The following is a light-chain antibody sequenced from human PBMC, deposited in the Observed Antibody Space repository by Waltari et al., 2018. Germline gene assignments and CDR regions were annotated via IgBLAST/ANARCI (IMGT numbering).Light chain of an antibody. CDR2: DVT. CDR1: SSDVGGYNY. J-gene: IGLJ3*02. V-gene: IGLV2-8*01. CDR3: SSYAGGNTWV. Sequence: QSALTQPPSASGSPGQSVTISCTGTSSDVGGYNYVSWYQQHPGKAPKLMISDVTRRPSGVPDRFSGSKSGNTASLTVSGLQAEDEADYYCSSYAGGNTWVFGGGTKLTVL.